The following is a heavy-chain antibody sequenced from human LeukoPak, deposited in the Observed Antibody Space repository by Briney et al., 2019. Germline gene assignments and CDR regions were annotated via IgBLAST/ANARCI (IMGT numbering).Heavy chain of an antibody. D-gene: IGHD1-26*01. CDR1: GASISSTDYY. Sequence: PSETLSLTCSVSGASISSTDYYWGWIRQTPEKGLEWIGSIYSSGRAYYNPSLKSRVTMSLDKSSNQFSLRLISATVADTAVYYCARGDYVEGATAYWGQGILVAVSS. CDR2: IYSSGRA. V-gene: IGHV4-39*07. CDR3: ARGDYVEGATAY. J-gene: IGHJ4*02.